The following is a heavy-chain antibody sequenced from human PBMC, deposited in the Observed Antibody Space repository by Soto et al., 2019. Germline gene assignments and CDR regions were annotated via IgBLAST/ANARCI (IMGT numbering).Heavy chain of an antibody. D-gene: IGHD2-15*01. CDR3: ARRQVVAAQH. CDR1: DGSISSGDYS. CDR2: IYHSGST. J-gene: IGHJ4*02. V-gene: IGHV4-30-2*01. Sequence: LQLQESGSGLVKPSQTLSLTCAVSDGSISSGDYSWSWIRQPPGKGLEWIGYIYHSGSTYYNPSLKSRVTISVDRSKNQFSLKLSSVTAADTAVYYCARRQVVAAQHWGQGTLVTVSS.